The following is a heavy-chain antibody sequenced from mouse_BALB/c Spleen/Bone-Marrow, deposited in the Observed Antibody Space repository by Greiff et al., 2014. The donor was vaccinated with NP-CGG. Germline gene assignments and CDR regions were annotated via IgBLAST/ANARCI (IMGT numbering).Heavy chain of an antibody. Sequence: EVQLQQSGPELVKPGASVKMFCKASGYTFTSYVMHWVKQKPGQGLEWIGYINPYNDGTKYNEKFKGKATLTSDKSSSTAYMELSSLTSEDSAVYYCARGITTVVPYAMDYWGQGTSVTVSS. CDR3: ARGITTVVPYAMDY. V-gene: IGHV1-14*01. J-gene: IGHJ4*01. D-gene: IGHD1-1*01. CDR1: GYTFTSYV. CDR2: INPYNDGT.